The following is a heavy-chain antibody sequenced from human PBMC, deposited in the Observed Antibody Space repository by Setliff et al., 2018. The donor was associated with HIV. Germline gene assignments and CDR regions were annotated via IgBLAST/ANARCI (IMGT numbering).Heavy chain of an antibody. CDR3: ARSSRAGFDY. D-gene: IGHD6-19*01. Sequence: PSETLSLTCSVSGGSMRSNIYYWGWIRLSPTKGLEWIGSIHLSDTYYNPSLKSRVTISVDTSKDQFSLKLTSLTAADTAVYYCARSSRAGFDYWGQGKLVTVSS. V-gene: IGHV4-39*07. CDR1: GGSMRSNIYY. J-gene: IGHJ4*02. CDR2: IHLSDT.